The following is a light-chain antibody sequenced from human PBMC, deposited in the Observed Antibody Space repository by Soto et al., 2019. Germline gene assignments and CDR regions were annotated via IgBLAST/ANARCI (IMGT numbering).Light chain of an antibody. V-gene: IGKV3-15*01. J-gene: IGKJ1*01. CDR1: QNISSN. CDR2: GAS. Sequence: EIVMTQSPATLSVSPGERDTLSCRASQNISSNLAWYQQKPGQAPRLLIYGASTRAPGIPARFSGSGSGTEFTLTISSLQSEDFAVYFCQQYNNWPRTVGQGTKVDIK. CDR3: QQYNNWPRT.